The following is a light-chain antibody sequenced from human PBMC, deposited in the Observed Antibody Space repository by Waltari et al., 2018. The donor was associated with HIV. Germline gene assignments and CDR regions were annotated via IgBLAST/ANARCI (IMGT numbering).Light chain of an antibody. CDR1: SSALGYFDY. J-gene: IGLJ1*01. V-gene: IGLV2-11*01. Sequence: QSALTQPRSVSGSPGQSVPISCTGTSSALGYFDYVSWYQPYPGKAPKVIIYEVSQRPSGVPDRFTASKSGITASLTISGLQDEDEADYYCCSYAGTYTYVFGTGTTVTVL. CDR2: EVS. CDR3: CSYAGTYTYV.